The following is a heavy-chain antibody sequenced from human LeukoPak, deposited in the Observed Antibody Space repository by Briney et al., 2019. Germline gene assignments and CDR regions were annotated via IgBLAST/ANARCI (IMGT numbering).Heavy chain of an antibody. Sequence: PGGSLRLSSAASGFPVSSNYMSWVRQAPGKGLEWVSIIYSGGGTYHTDSVKGRFTISRDNSKNTMYLQMNSLRVEDTAVYYCARSRWSDFWGQGTLVTVSS. J-gene: IGHJ4*02. CDR2: IYSGGGT. CDR1: GFPVSSNY. V-gene: IGHV3-53*01. D-gene: IGHD2-15*01. CDR3: ARSRWSDF.